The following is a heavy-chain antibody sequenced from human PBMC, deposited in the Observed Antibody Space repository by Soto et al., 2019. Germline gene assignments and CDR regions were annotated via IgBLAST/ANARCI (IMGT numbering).Heavy chain of an antibody. Sequence: EVQLLESGGGLVQPGGSLRLSCAASGFTFSSYAMSWVRQAPGKGLEWGLAISGSGGSKCYADSVKGRFTISRDNSENSLSLQMNSLRAENTAVYYCAKDRFRDYYDTSASWFDPWGQGTLVTVSS. V-gene: IGHV3-23*01. CDR1: GFTFSSYA. CDR3: AKDRFRDYYDTSASWFDP. D-gene: IGHD3-22*01. J-gene: IGHJ5*02. CDR2: ISGSGGSK.